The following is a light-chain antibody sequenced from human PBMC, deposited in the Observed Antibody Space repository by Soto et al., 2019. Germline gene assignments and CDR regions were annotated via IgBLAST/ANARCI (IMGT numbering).Light chain of an antibody. Sequence: DIQMTQSPSTLSASVGDRVTITCRASQSITIWLAWYQQKPGKAPKLLIFDASSLESGVPSRFSGSGSGTEFTLTIRSLQPDDFATYYCQQYNSYSWTFGQGTKVEI. V-gene: IGKV1-5*01. CDR1: QSITIW. J-gene: IGKJ1*01. CDR2: DAS. CDR3: QQYNSYSWT.